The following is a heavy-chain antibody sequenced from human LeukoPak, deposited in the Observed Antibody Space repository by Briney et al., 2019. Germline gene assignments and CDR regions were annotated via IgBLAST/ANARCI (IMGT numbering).Heavy chain of an antibody. V-gene: IGHV1-18*01. J-gene: IGHJ5*02. Sequence: ASVKVSCKASGYTFTSYGISWVRQAPGQGLEWMGWISAYNGNTNYAQKLQGRVTMTTDTSTSTAYMELRSLRSDDTAVYYCARVWRRTTLDWFDPWGQGTLVTVSS. CDR2: ISAYNGNT. CDR3: ARVWRRTTLDWFDP. CDR1: GYTFTSYG. D-gene: IGHD4-23*01.